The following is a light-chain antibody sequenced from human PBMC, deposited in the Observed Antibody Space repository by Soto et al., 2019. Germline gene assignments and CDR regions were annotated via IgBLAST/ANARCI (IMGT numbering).Light chain of an antibody. V-gene: IGKV2-30*01. CDR2: KVS. CDR3: MQGTHWPWT. Sequence: VMMAQSPLSLPGTLVQPSSISCXSSQRLVYSDGDTYLSWFQQRPGQSPRXXIYKVSNRDSGVPDRFSGSGSGTDFTLKISRVEAEDVGVYYCMQGTHWPWTFGQGTKVDIK. CDR1: QRLVYSDGDTY. J-gene: IGKJ1*01.